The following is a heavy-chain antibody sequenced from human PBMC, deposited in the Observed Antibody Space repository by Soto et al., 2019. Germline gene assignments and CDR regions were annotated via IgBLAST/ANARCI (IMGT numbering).Heavy chain of an antibody. CDR1: GLTVSGTKH. J-gene: IGHJ3*01. CDR3: ASWHEREHAYDV. CDR2: LYDVFGS. D-gene: IGHD1-1*01. Sequence: DVQLVESGGGLIQPGESLRLSCAAFGLTVSGTKHVAWVRQAPGKGLEWVSALYDVFGSFYADSVKGRFTTSSDRSKSTVYLQMNDLRPDDTAVYYCASWHEREHAYDVWGQGTTVIVSS. V-gene: IGHV3-53*01.